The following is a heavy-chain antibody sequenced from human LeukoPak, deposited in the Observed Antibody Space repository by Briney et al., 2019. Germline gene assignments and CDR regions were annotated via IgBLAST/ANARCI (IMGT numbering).Heavy chain of an antibody. Sequence: SCKVSGYTLTELSMRWVCEAPGEGLGWGAVISNDGSNKYYADSVKGRFTISRDNSKNTLYLQMNSLRAEDTAVYYCAKAGSGWYGYFDYWGQGTLVTVSS. V-gene: IGHV3-30*18. CDR1: GYTLTELS. CDR2: ISNDGSNK. CDR3: AKAGSGWYGYFDY. D-gene: IGHD6-19*01. J-gene: IGHJ4*02.